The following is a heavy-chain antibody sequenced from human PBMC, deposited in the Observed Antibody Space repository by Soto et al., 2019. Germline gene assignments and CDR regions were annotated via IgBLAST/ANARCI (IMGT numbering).Heavy chain of an antibody. J-gene: IGHJ3*02. Sequence: LRLSCAASGFTFSSYAMSWVRQAPGKGLEWVSAFSGSGGSTYYADSVKGRFTISRDNSKNTLYLQMNSLRAEDTAVYYCAKDGARYCSSTSCYGGGGAFDIWGQGTMVTVSS. CDR1: GFTFSSYA. D-gene: IGHD2-2*01. V-gene: IGHV3-23*01. CDR3: AKDGARYCSSTSCYGGGGAFDI. CDR2: FSGSGGST.